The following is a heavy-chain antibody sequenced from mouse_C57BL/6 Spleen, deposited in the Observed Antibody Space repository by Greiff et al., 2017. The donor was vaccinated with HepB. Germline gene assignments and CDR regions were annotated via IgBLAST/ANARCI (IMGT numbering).Heavy chain of an antibody. CDR2: IDPENGDT. Sequence: VQLQQSGAELVRPGASVKLSCTASGFNIKDDYMHWVKQRPEQGLEWIGWIDPENGDTEYASKFQGKATITAATSSNTAYLQLSSLTSEDTAVYYCTSHYYGSSYGAWFAYWGQGTLVTVSA. CDR3: TSHYYGSSYGAWFAY. V-gene: IGHV14-4*01. J-gene: IGHJ3*01. CDR1: GFNIKDDY. D-gene: IGHD1-1*01.